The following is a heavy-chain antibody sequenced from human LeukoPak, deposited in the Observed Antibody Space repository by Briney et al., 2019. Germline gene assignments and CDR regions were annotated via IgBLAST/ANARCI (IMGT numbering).Heavy chain of an antibody. CDR3: AGDDGYSYAYAY. CDR1: GFTFSSYS. CDR2: IKEDGSEK. Sequence: GGSLRLSCVASGFTFSSYSMSWVRQAPGKGLEWVANIKEDGSEKNYVDSVKGRFTISRDNAKRSLYLQMNSLRAEDTAVYYCAGDDGYSYAYAYWGQGTLVTVSS. V-gene: IGHV3-7*05. D-gene: IGHD5-18*01. J-gene: IGHJ4*02.